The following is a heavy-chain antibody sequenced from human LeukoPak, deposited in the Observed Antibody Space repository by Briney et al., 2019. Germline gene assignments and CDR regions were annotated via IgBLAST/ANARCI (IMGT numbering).Heavy chain of an antibody. Sequence: SETLSLTCTVSGDSISSSSYYWGWIREPPGKGLEWIGSIYYSGSTYYNPSLKSRVTISVDTSKNHFSLKLTSVTAADTAVYYCARGVNNAFDIWGQGTMVTVSS. CDR2: IYYSGST. V-gene: IGHV4-39*02. CDR3: ARGVNNAFDI. CDR1: GDSISSSSYY. J-gene: IGHJ3*02.